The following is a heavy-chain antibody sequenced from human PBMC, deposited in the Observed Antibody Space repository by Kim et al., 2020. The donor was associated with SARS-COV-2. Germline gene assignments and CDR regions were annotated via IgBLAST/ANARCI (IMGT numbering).Heavy chain of an antibody. Sequence: GGSLRLSCAASGLTFSSYAMTWARQAPGRGLEWVSTIRNSGGGTYYADSVKGRFTISRDNSRNTLSLQMSGLRAEDTAVYYCAKDQWGDGMDVWGQGTTVTVSS. CDR2: IRNSGGGT. D-gene: IGHD2-8*01. CDR1: GLTFSSYA. J-gene: IGHJ6*02. V-gene: IGHV3-23*01. CDR3: AKDQWGDGMDV.